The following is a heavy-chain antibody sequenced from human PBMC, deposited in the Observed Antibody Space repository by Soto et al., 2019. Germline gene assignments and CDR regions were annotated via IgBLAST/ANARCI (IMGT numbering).Heavy chain of an antibody. Sequence: SETLSLTCTVSGGSISSSSYYWGWIRQPPGKGLEWIGSIYYSGSTYYNPFLKSRVTISVDTSKNQFSLKLSSVAAADTAVYYCARQGIAAAGDHYYYYGMDVWGQGTTVTVSS. CDR2: IYYSGST. V-gene: IGHV4-39*01. D-gene: IGHD6-13*01. CDR1: GGSISSSSYY. J-gene: IGHJ6*02. CDR3: ARQGIAAAGDHYYYYGMDV.